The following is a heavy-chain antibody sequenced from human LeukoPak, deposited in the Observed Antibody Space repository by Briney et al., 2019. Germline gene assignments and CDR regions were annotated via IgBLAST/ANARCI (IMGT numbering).Heavy chain of an antibody. D-gene: IGHD3-10*01. CDR3: ARALAGHAFDI. V-gene: IGHV3-53*05. CDR1: GFTVSSNY. Sequence: GGSLRLSCAASGFTVSSNYMSWVRQAPGKGLEWVSAVYSGGSTYYADSVKGRFIISRDNSKNTVYLQMNSLRAEDTAVYYCARALAGHAFDIWGQGTMVTVSS. J-gene: IGHJ3*02. CDR2: VYSGGST.